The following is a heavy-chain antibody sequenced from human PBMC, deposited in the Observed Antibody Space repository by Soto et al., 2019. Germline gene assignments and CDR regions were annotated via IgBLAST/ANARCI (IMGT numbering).Heavy chain of an antibody. CDR1: GFTFSSYA. Sequence: GGSLRLSCTASGFTFSSYAMIWIRQAPGKGLKWVSYISSSCSYTNYADSVKGRFTISRDNAKNSLYLQMNSLRADDTAVYYCARVRALAADGMDVWGQGTTVTVSS. D-gene: IGHD6-19*01. V-gene: IGHV3-11*05. J-gene: IGHJ6*02. CDR3: ARVRALAADGMDV. CDR2: ISSSCSYT.